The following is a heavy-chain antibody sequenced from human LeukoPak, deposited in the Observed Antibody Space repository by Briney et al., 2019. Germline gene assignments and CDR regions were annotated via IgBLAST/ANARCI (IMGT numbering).Heavy chain of an antibody. V-gene: IGHV4-59*12. D-gene: IGHD3-10*01. CDR1: GGSISSYY. CDR2: IYYSGST. Sequence: SETLSLTCTVSGGSISSYYWSWIRQPPGKGLEWIGYIYYSGSTNYNPSLKSRVTISVDTSKNQFSLKLSSVTAADMAVYYCARGPITMVRGVTYGMDVWGQGTTVTVSS. CDR3: ARGPITMVRGVTYGMDV. J-gene: IGHJ6*02.